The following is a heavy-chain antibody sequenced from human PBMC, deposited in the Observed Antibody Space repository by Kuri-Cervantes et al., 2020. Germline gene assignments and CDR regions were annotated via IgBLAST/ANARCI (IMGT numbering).Heavy chain of an antibody. V-gene: IGHV1-46*01. J-gene: IGHJ4*02. CDR1: GHTFTGYY. Sequence: ASVKVSCKASGHTFTGYYMHWVRRAPGQGLGWMGIINPSGGSTSYAQKFQGRVTMTRDTSTSTVYMELSSLRSEDTAVYYCAREGRSVEYEEIDYWGQGTLVTVSS. D-gene: IGHD5-24*01. CDR3: AREGRSVEYEEIDY. CDR2: INPSGGST.